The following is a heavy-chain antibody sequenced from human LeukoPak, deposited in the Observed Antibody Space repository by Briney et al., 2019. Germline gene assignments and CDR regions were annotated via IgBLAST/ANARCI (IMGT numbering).Heavy chain of an antibody. Sequence: SETLSLTCTVSGGSISSYYWSWIRQPPGKGLEWIGYIYYSGSTNYNPSLKSRVTISVDTFKNQFSLKLSSVTAADTAVYYCARVEKAGYFDYWGQGTLVTVSS. V-gene: IGHV4-59*01. CDR3: ARVEKAGYFDY. D-gene: IGHD6-19*01. CDR1: GGSISSYY. J-gene: IGHJ4*02. CDR2: IYYSGST.